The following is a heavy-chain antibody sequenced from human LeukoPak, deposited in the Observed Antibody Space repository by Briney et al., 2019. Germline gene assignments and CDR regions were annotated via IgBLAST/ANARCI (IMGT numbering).Heavy chain of an antibody. CDR1: GAYISSSY. D-gene: IGHD3-16*01. Sequence: SETLSHTCNVSGAYISSSYWSWIRQPPGKGLEWIGYIYYTGRTSYSPSLRRRVSMSADTSKNQISLKLSSVTAADTAVYYCARECGGRTVGECFTYWGQGTQVTVSS. J-gene: IGHJ4*02. CDR2: IYYTGRT. CDR3: ARECGGRTVGECFTY. V-gene: IGHV4-59*01.